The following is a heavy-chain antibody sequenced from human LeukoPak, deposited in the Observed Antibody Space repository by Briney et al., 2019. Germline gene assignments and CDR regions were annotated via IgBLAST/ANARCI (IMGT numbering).Heavy chain of an antibody. J-gene: IGHJ4*02. Sequence: GGSLRLSCAASGFTFSSYGMHWVRQAPGKGLEWVAVISYDGSNKYYADSVKGRFTISRDNSKNTLYLQMNSLRAEDTAVYYCANPIAVAGRRIDYWGQGTLVTVSS. CDR3: ANPIAVAGRRIDY. CDR1: GFTFSSYG. V-gene: IGHV3-30*18. D-gene: IGHD6-19*01. CDR2: ISYDGSNK.